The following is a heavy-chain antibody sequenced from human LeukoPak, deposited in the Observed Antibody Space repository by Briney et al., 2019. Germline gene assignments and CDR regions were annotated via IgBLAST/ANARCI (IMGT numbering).Heavy chain of an antibody. Sequence: PSETLSLTCTVSGGSISSSSYYWGWIRQPPGKGLEWIGSIYYSGSTYYNPSLKSRVTISVDTSKNQFSLKLSSVTAADTAVYYCARGSHYYDSSGYGEFDYWGQETLVTVSS. D-gene: IGHD3-22*01. CDR2: IYYSGST. V-gene: IGHV4-39*01. J-gene: IGHJ4*02. CDR3: ARGSHYYDSSGYGEFDY. CDR1: GGSISSSSYY.